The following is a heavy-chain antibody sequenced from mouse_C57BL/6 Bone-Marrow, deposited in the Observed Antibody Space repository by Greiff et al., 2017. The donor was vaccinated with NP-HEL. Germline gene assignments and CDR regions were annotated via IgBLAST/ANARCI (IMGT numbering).Heavy chain of an antibody. J-gene: IGHJ2*01. D-gene: IGHD1-1*01. CDR3: ARNYYGSSYHDY. V-gene: IGHV1-26*01. CDR1: GYTFTDYY. CDR2: INPNNGGT. Sequence: EVQLQQSGPELVKPGASVKISCKASGYTFTDYYMNWVKQSHGKSLEWIGDINPNNGGTSYNQKFKGKATLTVDKSSSTAYMELRSLTSEDSAVYYCARNYYGSSYHDYWGQGTTLTVSS.